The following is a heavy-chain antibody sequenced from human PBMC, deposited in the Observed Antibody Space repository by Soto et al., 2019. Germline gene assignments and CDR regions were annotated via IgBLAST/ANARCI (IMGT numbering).Heavy chain of an antibody. J-gene: IGHJ4*02. CDR3: ASGYAFFDY. V-gene: IGHV3-7*03. CDR1: GFTYSSYW. Sequence: GSLRLSCAASGFTYSSYWMSWVRQAPGKGLEWVANIKQDGSVKYYVDSVKGRFTISRDNAKNSLYLQMNSLRAEDTAVYYCASGYAFFDYWGQGTLVTVSS. D-gene: IGHD5-12*01. CDR2: IKQDGSVK.